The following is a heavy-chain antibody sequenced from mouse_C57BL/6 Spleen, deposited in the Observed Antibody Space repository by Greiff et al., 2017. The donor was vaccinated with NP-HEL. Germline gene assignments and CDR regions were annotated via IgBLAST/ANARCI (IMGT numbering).Heavy chain of an antibody. D-gene: IGHD3-1*01. CDR3: TGGYYFDY. Sequence: EVKVEESGGGLVQPGGSMKLSCVASGFTFSNYWMNWVRQSPEKGLEWVAQIRLKSDNYETHYAESVKGRFTISRDDSKSSVYLQMNNLRAEDTGIYYCTGGYYFDYWGQGTTLTVSS. J-gene: IGHJ2*01. CDR2: IRLKSDNYET. CDR1: GFTFSNYW. V-gene: IGHV6-3*01.